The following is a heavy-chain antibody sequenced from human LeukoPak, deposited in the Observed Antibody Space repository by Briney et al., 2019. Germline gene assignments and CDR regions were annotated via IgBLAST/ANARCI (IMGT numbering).Heavy chain of an antibody. CDR1: GDSVSSNSAA. Sequence: SQTLSLTCAISGDSVSSNSAAWNWIRQSPSRGLEWLGRTYYRSKWYNDYAVSVKSRITINPDTSKNQFSLQLNSVTPEDTAVYYCARYSSSSLDYYYYYMGVWGKGTTVTVSS. V-gene: IGHV6-1*01. CDR2: TYYRSKWYN. CDR3: ARYSSSSLDYYYYYMGV. D-gene: IGHD6-6*01. J-gene: IGHJ6*03.